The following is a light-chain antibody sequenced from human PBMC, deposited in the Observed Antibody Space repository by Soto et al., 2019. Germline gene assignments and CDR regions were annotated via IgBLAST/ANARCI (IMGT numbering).Light chain of an antibody. CDR1: SSGLGGYIY. CDR3: STYTSSRTR. CDR2: DVS. Sequence: QSALTQPASVCGSPGQSITISCTGTSSGLGGYIYVSWYQHHPGKAPKLRIYDVSNRPSGVSNRFSGSKSGNTASLTIAGLQVEDEADYFCSTYTSSRTRFGGGTKLTVL. J-gene: IGLJ2*01. V-gene: IGLV2-14*03.